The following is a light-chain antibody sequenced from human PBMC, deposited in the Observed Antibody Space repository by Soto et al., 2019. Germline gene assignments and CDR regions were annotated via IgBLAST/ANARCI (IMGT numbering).Light chain of an antibody. CDR2: SSS. CDR1: QSVRSSY. J-gene: IGKJ5*01. V-gene: IGKV3-20*01. Sequence: VITQYPGSPSLSPGERASLSCRASQSVRSSYVPCYQQKPGQAPRILXXSSSSRATVIPARFIGSGSGKDFTLNIIRLDSADFELYYCQQYAEVSPRTFGQGTRLEIK. CDR3: QQYAEVSPRT.